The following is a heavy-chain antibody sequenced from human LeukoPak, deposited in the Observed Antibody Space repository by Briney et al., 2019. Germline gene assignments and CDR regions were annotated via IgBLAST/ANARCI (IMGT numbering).Heavy chain of an antibody. Sequence: ASVKVSCKASGYTFTSYGISWVRQAPGQGLEWMGWISAYNGNTNYAQKLQGRVTMTTGTSTSTAYMELRSLRSDDTAVYCCARGGGYYYDSSGYYPDYWGQGTLVTVSS. CDR2: ISAYNGNT. D-gene: IGHD3-22*01. CDR1: GYTFTSYG. J-gene: IGHJ4*02. V-gene: IGHV1-18*01. CDR3: ARGGGYYYDSSGYYPDY.